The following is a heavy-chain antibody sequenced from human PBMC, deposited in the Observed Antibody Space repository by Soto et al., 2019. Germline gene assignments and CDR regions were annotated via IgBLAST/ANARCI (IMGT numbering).Heavy chain of an antibody. CDR1: GGSFSGYY. V-gene: IGHV4-34*01. CDR2: INHSGST. CDR3: ARGFWSGYYFDY. D-gene: IGHD3-3*01. Sequence: PSETLSLTCAVYGGSFSGYYWSWIRQPPGKGLEWIGEINHSGSTNYNPSLKSRVTISVDTSKNQFSLKLSSVTAADTAVYYCARGFWSGYYFDYWGQGTLVT. J-gene: IGHJ4*02.